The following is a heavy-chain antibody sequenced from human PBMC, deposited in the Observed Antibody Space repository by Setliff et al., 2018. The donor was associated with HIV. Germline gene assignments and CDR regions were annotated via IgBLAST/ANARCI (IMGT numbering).Heavy chain of an antibody. J-gene: IGHJ6*03. CDR1: GGSVSSGSYH. CDR2: IYHSGST. V-gene: IGHV4-39*07. CDR3: ARGEDNYFYYMDV. Sequence: SETLSLTCTVSGGSVSSGSYHWGWIRQPPGKGLEWIGSIYHSGSTYYNPSLKSRVIIPVDTSKNHFSLKLASVTAADTAVYYCARGEDNYFYYMDVWGKGTTVTVSS.